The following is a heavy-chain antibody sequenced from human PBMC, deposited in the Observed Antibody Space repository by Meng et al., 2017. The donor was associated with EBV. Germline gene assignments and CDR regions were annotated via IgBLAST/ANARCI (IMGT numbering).Heavy chain of an antibody. CDR2: TYHHAST. Sequence: STTCGNWWIWDAHRQGKGWECCSKTYHHASTNEHQSLRSRVTISVKKSKNQYSLKMSSVTAAAAAVYCCARGKWGGYRYFDYWGQGTLVTVSS. CDR3: ARGKWGGYRYFDY. CDR1: STTCGNW. J-gene: IGHJ4*02. D-gene: IGHD3-3*01. V-gene: IGHV4-4*01.